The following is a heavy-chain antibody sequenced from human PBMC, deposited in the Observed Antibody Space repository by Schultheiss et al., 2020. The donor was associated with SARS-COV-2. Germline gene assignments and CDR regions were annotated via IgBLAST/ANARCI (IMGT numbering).Heavy chain of an antibody. CDR1: GGSFSGYY. CDR2: IFYSGST. J-gene: IGHJ4*02. V-gene: IGHV4-34*01. D-gene: IGHD6-19*01. CDR3: ARGRQWLATLDY. Sequence: SETLSLTCAVYGGSFSGYYWSWIRQPPGKGLEWIGYIFYSGSTYYNPSLKSLVTMSVDTSKNHFSLKLSSVTAADTAVYYCARGRQWLATLDYWGQGTLVTVSS.